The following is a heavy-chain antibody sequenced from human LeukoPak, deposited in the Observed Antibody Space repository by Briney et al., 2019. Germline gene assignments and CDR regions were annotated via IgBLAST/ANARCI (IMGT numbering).Heavy chain of an antibody. V-gene: IGHV3-7*05. CDR2: INPDGSEH. CDR1: GFTLSSSW. CDR3: VRGRPY. J-gene: IGHJ4*02. Sequence: GGSLRLSCAVSGFTLSSSWINWVRQAPGKGPEWVASINPDGSEHYYVDSVKGRFTISRDNAKDSLYLRMSSLRVEDTAVYFCVRGRPYWGQGTMVTVSS.